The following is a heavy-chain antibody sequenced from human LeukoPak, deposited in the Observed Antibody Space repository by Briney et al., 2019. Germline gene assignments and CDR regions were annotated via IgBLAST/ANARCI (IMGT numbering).Heavy chain of an antibody. J-gene: IGHJ4*02. V-gene: IGHV1-2*02. CDR3: AATSGIHLWLPRDY. CDR2: INPNSGGT. D-gene: IGHD5-18*01. Sequence: ASVKVSCKASGYTFTDYYMHWVRQAPGRGLEWMAWINPNSGGTNYAQKFQGRVTMTRDTSISTAYMDLSRLRSDDTAVYYCAATSGIHLWLPRDYWGQGTLVTVSS. CDR1: GYTFTDYY.